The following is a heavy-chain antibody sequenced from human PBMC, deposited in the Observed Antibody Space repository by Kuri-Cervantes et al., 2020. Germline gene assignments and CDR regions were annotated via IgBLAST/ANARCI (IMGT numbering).Heavy chain of an antibody. CDR3: ARGIEVEMPTITTWYFDL. Sequence: GGSLRLSCAASGFIFRSYGMHWVRQAPGKGLEWVAVIWYDGNQKYYVDSVKGRFTISRDNLKNTVHLQMNSLRAEDTAVYFCARGIEVEMPTITTWYFDLWGRGSLVTVSS. CDR2: IWYDGNQK. D-gene: IGHD5-24*01. V-gene: IGHV3-33*01. CDR1: GFIFRSYG. J-gene: IGHJ2*01.